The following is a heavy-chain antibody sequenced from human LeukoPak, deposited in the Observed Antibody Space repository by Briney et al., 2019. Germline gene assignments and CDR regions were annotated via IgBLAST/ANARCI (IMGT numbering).Heavy chain of an antibody. J-gene: IGHJ4*02. CDR2: INHSGST. V-gene: IGHV4-34*01. CDR3: AGGLGSTVVSAYFDF. CDR1: GGSFSGYY. D-gene: IGHD4-23*01. Sequence: SETLSLTCSVYGGSFSGYYWSWIRQPPGKGREWIGEINHSGSTNYRASLKSRVTISEDTSKNQFSLKLSSVTAADTAVYYCAGGLGSTVVSAYFDFWGQGTLVTVSS.